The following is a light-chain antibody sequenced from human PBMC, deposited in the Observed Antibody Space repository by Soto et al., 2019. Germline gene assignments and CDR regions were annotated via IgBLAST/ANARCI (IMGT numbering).Light chain of an antibody. J-gene: IGLJ2*01. CDR2: GNS. V-gene: IGLV1-40*01. Sequence: QSVLTQPPSVSGAPGQRVTISCTGSSSNIGAGYDVHWYQQLPGTAPKLLIYGNSNRPSGVPDRFSGSKSGTSASLAITGLQAEDEADYYCQSYDSSLRAQGVVFGGGTKLTVL. CDR1: SSNIGAGYD. CDR3: QSYDSSLRAQGVV.